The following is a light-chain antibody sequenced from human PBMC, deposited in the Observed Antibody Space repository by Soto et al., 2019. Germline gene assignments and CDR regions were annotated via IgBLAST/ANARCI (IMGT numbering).Light chain of an antibody. CDR1: SSDVGGYNY. V-gene: IGLV2-11*01. Sequence: LTQPRSVSGSPGQSVTISCTGTSSDVGGYNYVSWYQQHPGKAPKLMIYDVSKRPSGVPDRFSGSKSGNTASLTISGLQAEDEADYYCCSYAGSYTSYVFGTGTKVTVL. J-gene: IGLJ1*01. CDR2: DVS. CDR3: CSYAGSYTSYV.